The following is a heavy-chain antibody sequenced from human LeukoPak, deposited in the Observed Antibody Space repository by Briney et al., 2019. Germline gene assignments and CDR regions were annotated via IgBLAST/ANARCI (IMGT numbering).Heavy chain of an antibody. Sequence: ASVKVSCMASGYTFTGYYMHWVRQAPGQGLEWMGWINPNSGGTNYAQKFQGRVTMTRDTSISTAYMELSRLRSDDTAVYYCAATFDWLLPSFDYWGQGTLVTVSS. CDR1: GYTFTGYY. CDR3: AATFDWLLPSFDY. D-gene: IGHD3-9*01. J-gene: IGHJ4*02. CDR2: INPNSGGT. V-gene: IGHV1-2*02.